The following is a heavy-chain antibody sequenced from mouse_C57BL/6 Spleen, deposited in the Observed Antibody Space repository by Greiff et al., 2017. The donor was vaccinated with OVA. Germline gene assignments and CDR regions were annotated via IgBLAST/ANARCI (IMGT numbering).Heavy chain of an antibody. V-gene: IGHV3-6*01. Sequence: DVKLQESGPGLVKPSQSLSLTCSVTGYSITSGYYWNWIRQFPGNKLEWMGYISYDGSNNYNPSLKNRISITRDTSKNQFFLKLNSVTTEDTATYYCARDAYGSSYLDYWGQGTTLTVSS. CDR1: GYSITSGYY. CDR3: ARDAYGSSYLDY. J-gene: IGHJ2*01. CDR2: ISYDGSN. D-gene: IGHD1-1*01.